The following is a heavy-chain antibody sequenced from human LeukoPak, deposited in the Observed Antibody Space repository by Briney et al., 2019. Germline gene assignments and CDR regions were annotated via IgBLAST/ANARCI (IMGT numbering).Heavy chain of an antibody. CDR2: ISGKNII. J-gene: IGHJ3*02. V-gene: IGHV3-48*03. D-gene: IGHD3-10*01. Sequence: PGGSLRLSCAASGFDFKKYEMNWVRQAPGKGPEWISYISGKNIINYADSVKGRFTISRDNTKNSLYLQMNSLRAEDTAVYYCASELWFGESNALDTWGQGTVVTVSS. CDR3: ASELWFGESNALDT. CDR1: GFDFKKYE.